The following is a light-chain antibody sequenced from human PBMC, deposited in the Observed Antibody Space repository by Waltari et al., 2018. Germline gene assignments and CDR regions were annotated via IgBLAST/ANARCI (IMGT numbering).Light chain of an antibody. CDR2: GVS. J-gene: IGLJ3*02. Sequence: QSALTQPRSVSGFPGQAVTISCTGTSSDVGAYNHVSWYQQPPGKAPKLMIYGVSKRPSGSPGRFSGSKSGNTASLTFSGLQAEDEGDYYCCSYAGTYTVRVFGGGTKVTVL. CDR3: CSYAGTYTVRV. CDR1: SSDVGAYNH. V-gene: IGLV2-11*01.